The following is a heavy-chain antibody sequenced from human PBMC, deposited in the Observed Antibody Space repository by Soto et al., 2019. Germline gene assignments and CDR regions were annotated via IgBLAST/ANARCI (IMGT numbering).Heavy chain of an antibody. CDR1: GGSISSSSYY. V-gene: IGHV4-39*01. Sequence: QLQLQESGPGLVKPSETLSLTCTVSGGSISSSSYYWGWIRQPPGKGLEWIGSIYYSGITYYNPSLKSRVTISVDTSKNQFPLKLSSVTAADTAVYYCARHAVHISCFTDYWGQGTLVTVSS. J-gene: IGHJ4*02. CDR3: ARHAVHISCFTDY. D-gene: IGHD2-21*01. CDR2: IYYSGIT.